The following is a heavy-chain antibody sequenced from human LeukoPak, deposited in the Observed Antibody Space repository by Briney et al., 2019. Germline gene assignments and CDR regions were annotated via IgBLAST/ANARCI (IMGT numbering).Heavy chain of an antibody. CDR3: ARDGRPDTSGCSTLDY. D-gene: IGHD3-22*01. CDR1: GFTFSNYA. J-gene: IGHJ4*02. Sequence: GGSLRLSCAASGFTFSNYAMSWVRQAPGKGLEWVSSISSSSAYIYYAGSVKGRFTISRDNAKNSLYLQMNGLRAEDTAVYYCARDGRPDTSGCSTLDYWGQGTLVTVSS. V-gene: IGHV3-21*01. CDR2: ISSSSAYI.